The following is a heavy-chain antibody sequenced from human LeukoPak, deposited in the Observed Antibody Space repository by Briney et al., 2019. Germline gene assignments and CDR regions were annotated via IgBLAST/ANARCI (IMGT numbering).Heavy chain of an antibody. CDR2: IYYSGST. D-gene: IGHD5-24*01. Sequence: PSETLSLTCTVSGGFISSSSYYWGWIRQPPGKGLEWIESIYYSGSTYYNPSLKSRVTISVDTSKNQFSLKLSSVTAADTAVYYCARQDWFVEMATSYRSDPWGQGTLVTVSS. J-gene: IGHJ5*02. CDR1: GGFISSSSYY. CDR3: ARQDWFVEMATSYRSDP. V-gene: IGHV4-39*01.